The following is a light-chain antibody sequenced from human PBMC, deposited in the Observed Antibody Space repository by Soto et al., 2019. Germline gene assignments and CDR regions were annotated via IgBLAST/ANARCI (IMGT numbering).Light chain of an antibody. V-gene: IGKV1-5*03. CDR3: QQYHSYST. CDR2: KAS. Sequence: DIQMTQSPSSLSASVGDRVTITCRASQTISSWLAWYQQKPGKAPKLLIYKASTLKSGVPSRFSGSGSGTEFTLTISSLQPDDFATYFCQQYHSYSTFGQGTRLEIK. CDR1: QTISSW. J-gene: IGKJ5*01.